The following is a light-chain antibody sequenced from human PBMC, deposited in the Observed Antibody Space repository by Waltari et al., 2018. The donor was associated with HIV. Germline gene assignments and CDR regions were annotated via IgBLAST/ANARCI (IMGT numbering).Light chain of an antibody. Sequence: SYVLTQSPSVSVAPGQTAIIPCGGDNIGSKRVPWHQQKPGQAPVLRILDDDDRPSGIPERCSGSNAGDTATRFSSRVDAGDEVDYFCQVWDIITDEVVFGGGTKMTVL. V-gene: IGLV3-21*01. CDR3: QVWDIITDEVV. CDR1: NIGSKR. CDR2: DDD. J-gene: IGLJ2*01.